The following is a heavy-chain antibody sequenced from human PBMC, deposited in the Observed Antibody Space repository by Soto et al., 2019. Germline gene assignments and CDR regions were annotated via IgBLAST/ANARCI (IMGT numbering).Heavy chain of an antibody. V-gene: IGHV3-30*04. CDR3: ARISAAVSNAFDI. J-gene: IGHJ3*02. CDR1: GFSFSSYT. Sequence: GGSLRLSCAAPGFSFSSYTMHWVRQTPGKGLERVAVISHDGGDKYYADSVKGRFTISRDNSKNTLYLQMNSLRREDTSVYYCARISAAVSNAFDIWGRGTMVTVSS. CDR2: ISHDGGDK. D-gene: IGHD6-13*01.